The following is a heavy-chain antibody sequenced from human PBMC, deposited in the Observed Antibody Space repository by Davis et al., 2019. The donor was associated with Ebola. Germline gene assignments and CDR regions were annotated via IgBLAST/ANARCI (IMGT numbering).Heavy chain of an antibody. CDR1: GFTFSGSA. CDR3: TSLTLWRGEDFDY. J-gene: IGHJ4*02. CDR2: IRSKANSYAT. Sequence: PGGSLRLSCAASGFTFSGSAMHWVRQASGKGLEWVGRIRSKANSYATAYAASVKGRFTISRDDSKNTAYQQMNSLKTEDTAVYYCTSLTLWRGEDFDYWGQGTLVTVSS. V-gene: IGHV3-73*01. D-gene: IGHD2-21*01.